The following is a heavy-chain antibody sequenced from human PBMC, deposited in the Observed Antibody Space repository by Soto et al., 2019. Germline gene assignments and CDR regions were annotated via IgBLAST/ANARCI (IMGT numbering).Heavy chain of an antibody. CDR1: GDTFSIYT. J-gene: IGHJ4*02. Sequence: QVQLVQSGAELKKPGSSVKDSCKASGDTFSIYTINWVRQAPGLGLEWMGRVNPILSMSNYAQKFQGRVTMTADKSTSTAYMELRSLRSEDTAFYYCATSYGSGYRAFDYWGQGALVTVSS. V-gene: IGHV1-69*02. CDR2: VNPILSMS. CDR3: ATSYGSGYRAFDY. D-gene: IGHD3-10*01.